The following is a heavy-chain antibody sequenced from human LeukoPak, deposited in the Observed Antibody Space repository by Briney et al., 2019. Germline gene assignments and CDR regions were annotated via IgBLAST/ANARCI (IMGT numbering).Heavy chain of an antibody. V-gene: IGHV3-74*01. J-gene: IGHJ4*02. Sequence: GGSLRLSCAASGFTFSSYWMHWVRQAPGKGLVWVSRINSDGSSTSYADSVKGRFTFSRDNAKNTLYLQMNSLRAEDTAVYYCARDRGSYYYFDYWGQGTLVTVSS. CDR1: GFTFSSYW. CDR2: INSDGSST. D-gene: IGHD1-26*01. CDR3: ARDRGSYYYFDY.